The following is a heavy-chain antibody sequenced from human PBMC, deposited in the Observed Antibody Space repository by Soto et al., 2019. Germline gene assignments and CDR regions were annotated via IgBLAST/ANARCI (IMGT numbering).Heavy chain of an antibody. CDR2: ISWNSGSI. D-gene: IGHD5-12*01. CDR1: GFTFDDDA. CDR3: AKDMGYDLSPLGYFDY. V-gene: IGHV3-9*01. J-gene: IGHJ4*02. Sequence: SLRLSCADSGFTFDDDAMHWVRLAPWKGLEWVSGISWNSGSIGYADSVKGRFTISRDNAKNSLYLQMNSLRSEDTALYHCAKDMGYDLSPLGYFDYWGQGTLLTVSS.